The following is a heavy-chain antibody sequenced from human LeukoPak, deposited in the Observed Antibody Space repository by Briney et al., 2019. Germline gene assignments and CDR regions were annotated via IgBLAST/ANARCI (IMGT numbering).Heavy chain of an antibody. D-gene: IGHD6-6*01. Sequence: GESLKISCKGSGYSFTSYWIGWVRQMPGKGLEWMGIIYPGDSDTRYSPSFQGQVTISADKSISTAYLQWSSLKAPDTAMYYCASIRSIDGNWFDPWGQGTLVTVSS. V-gene: IGHV5-51*01. CDR2: IYPGDSDT. CDR3: ASIRSIDGNWFDP. CDR1: GYSFTSYW. J-gene: IGHJ5*02.